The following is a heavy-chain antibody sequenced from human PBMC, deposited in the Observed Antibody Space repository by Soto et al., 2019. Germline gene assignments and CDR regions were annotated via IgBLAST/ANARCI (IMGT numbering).Heavy chain of an antibody. V-gene: IGHV4-59*08. CDR1: GGAISHYY. CDR3: ARSAPYSSDWYGTPNDAFDI. CDR2: IYHTGST. Sequence: SETRSLTCTVSGGAISHYYWSWIRQTPGKGLEWLGYIYHTGSTKYNPSLKSRVTISVVTSKNQFSLKLSSVTAADSAVYYCARSAPYSSDWYGTPNDAFDIWGQGTMVTVSS. J-gene: IGHJ3*02. D-gene: IGHD6-13*01.